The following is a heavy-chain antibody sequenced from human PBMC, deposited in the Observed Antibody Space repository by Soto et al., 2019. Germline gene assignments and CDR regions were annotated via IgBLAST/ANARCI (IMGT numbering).Heavy chain of an antibody. CDR2: ISAYNANA. J-gene: IGHJ4*02. CDR1: GYTFRNFG. D-gene: IGHD2-21*01. CDR3: AIEHSYFDY. V-gene: IGHV1-18*01. Sequence: QIQLLQSGAEVKKPGASVKVTCKASGYTFRNFGISWVRQAPGQGLEWMGWISAYNANANYAQKFQGRLTMTADTSTSTAYMELRSLRSDDTAVYYCAIEHSYFDYWGQGTLVTVSS.